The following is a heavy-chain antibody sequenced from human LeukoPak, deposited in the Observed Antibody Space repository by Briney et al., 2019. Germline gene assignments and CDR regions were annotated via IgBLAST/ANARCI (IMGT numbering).Heavy chain of an antibody. V-gene: IGHV3-23*01. J-gene: IGHJ6*03. D-gene: IGHD2-15*01. CDR1: GFTFSSYA. CDR2: ISGSGGST. CDR3: ARVYPPNRQYCSGGSCYSGYYYYYMDV. Sequence: PGGSLRLSCAASGFTFSSYAMNWVRQAPGKGLEWVSGISGSGGSTYYADSVKGRFTISRDNAKNSLYLQMNSLRAEDTAVYYCARVYPPNRQYCSGGSCYSGYYYYYMDVWGKGTTVTVSS.